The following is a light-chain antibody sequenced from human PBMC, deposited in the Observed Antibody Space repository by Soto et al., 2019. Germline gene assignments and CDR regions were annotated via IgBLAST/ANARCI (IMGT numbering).Light chain of an antibody. Sequence: DIPMTQSPSTLSASVGDRVTITCRASQYIHNYLAWYQQKPGEAPKLLIYEAANLESGVPSRFSGSGTGTEFTLTISSLQPDDFATYYCQRSNNYPWTFGQGTRVEI. V-gene: IGKV1-5*03. CDR3: QRSNNYPWT. J-gene: IGKJ1*01. CDR1: QYIHNY. CDR2: EAA.